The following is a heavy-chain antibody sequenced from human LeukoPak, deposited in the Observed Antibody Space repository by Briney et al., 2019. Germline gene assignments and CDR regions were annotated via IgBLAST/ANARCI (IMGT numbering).Heavy chain of an antibody. J-gene: IGHJ4*02. CDR1: GFTFSSYA. V-gene: IGHV3-23*01. Sequence: AGGSLRLSCAASGFTFSSYAMSWVRQAPGKGLEWVSAISGSGGGTYYADSVKGRFTISRDNSKNTLYLQMNSLRAEDTAVYYCAKVDTAMGGYFDYWGQGTLVTVSS. D-gene: IGHD5-18*01. CDR2: ISGSGGGT. CDR3: AKVDTAMGGYFDY.